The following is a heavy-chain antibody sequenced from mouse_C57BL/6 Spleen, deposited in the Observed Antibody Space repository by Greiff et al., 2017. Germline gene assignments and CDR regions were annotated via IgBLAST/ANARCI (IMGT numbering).Heavy chain of an antibody. J-gene: IGHJ3*01. CDR3: ARKMDWAWFAY. Sequence: EVQLQQSGPELVKPGASVKISCKASGYSFTGYYMNWVKQSPEKSLEWIGEINPSTGGTTYNQKFKAKATLTVDKSSSTAYMQLKSLTSEDSAVYYCARKMDWAWFAYWGQGTLVTVSA. CDR1: GYSFTGYY. D-gene: IGHD4-1*01. CDR2: INPSTGGT. V-gene: IGHV1-42*01.